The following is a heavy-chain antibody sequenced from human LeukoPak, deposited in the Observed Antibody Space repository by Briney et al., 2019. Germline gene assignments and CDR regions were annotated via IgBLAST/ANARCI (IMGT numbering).Heavy chain of an antibody. CDR1: GFTFSSYS. Sequence: GGSLRLSCAASGFTFSSYSMNWVRQAPGKGLEWVSSISSSSSYIYYADSVKGRFTIPRDNAKNSLYLQMNSLRAEDTAVYYCASLPITTYYDILTGLAPYDYWGQGTLVTVSS. CDR3: ASLPITTYYDILTGLAPYDY. J-gene: IGHJ4*02. D-gene: IGHD3-9*01. CDR2: ISSSSSYI. V-gene: IGHV3-21*01.